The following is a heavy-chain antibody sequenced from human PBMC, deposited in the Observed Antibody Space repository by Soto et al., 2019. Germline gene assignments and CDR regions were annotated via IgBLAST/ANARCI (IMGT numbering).Heavy chain of an antibody. Sequence: SETLSLTCTVSGGSIDYYHWTWIRQPPGKGLEWIGYVSDSGRTSYNPSLQSRVTISVDSSRNQFSLRLTSVTAADTAVYYCARDSTRWFPYYGVDVWGTGTSVPVSS. J-gene: IGHJ6*04. CDR1: GGSIDYYH. V-gene: IGHV4-59*01. CDR2: VSDSGRT. CDR3: ARDSTRWFPYYGVDV. D-gene: IGHD6-13*01.